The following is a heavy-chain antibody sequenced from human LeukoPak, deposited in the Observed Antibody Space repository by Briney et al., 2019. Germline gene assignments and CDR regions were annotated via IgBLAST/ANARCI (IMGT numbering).Heavy chain of an antibody. V-gene: IGHV3-7*01. Sequence: GGSLRLSCAVSGFTFTDYWMNWVRQAPGKGLEWVASIRQDGGEKYYVDSVKGRFTISRDNTKNSLYLQMSALRAEDTAVFYCARDGTAAGLYFDLWGQGTLVTVSS. CDR3: ARDGTAAGLYFDL. J-gene: IGHJ4*01. D-gene: IGHD6-13*01. CDR1: GFTFTDYW. CDR2: IRQDGGEK.